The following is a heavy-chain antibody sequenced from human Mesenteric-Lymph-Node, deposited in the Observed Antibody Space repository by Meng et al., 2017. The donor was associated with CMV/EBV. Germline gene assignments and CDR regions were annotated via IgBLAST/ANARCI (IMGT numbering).Heavy chain of an antibody. V-gene: IGHV3-23*01. J-gene: IGHJ5*02. Sequence: GGSLRLSCATSGFDFNKYDMAWVRQTPGKGLDWVSSISKEGGHTFYADSVKGRFIIFRDNWKNTLYLQLNSLRVEDTALYYCAKFGRDDGDHNQYTWFDTWGQGILVTVSS. CDR3: AKFGRDDGDHNQYTWFDT. CDR2: ISKEGGHT. CDR1: GFDFNKYD. D-gene: IGHD5-24*01.